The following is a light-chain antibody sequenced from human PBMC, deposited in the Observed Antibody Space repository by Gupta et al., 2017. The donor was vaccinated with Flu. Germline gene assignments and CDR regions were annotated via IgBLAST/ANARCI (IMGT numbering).Light chain of an antibody. CDR2: DDS. CDR3: QAWDSSSGVV. CDR1: NVGGKC. V-gene: IGLV3-21*03. J-gene: IGLJ2*01. Sequence: PGKTARITCGGDNVGGKCVHWYQQKPGQATVLVVYDDSKRPSGIPERFSGSNSGNTATLTXSXDEAGDXADYYCQAWDSSSGVVFGGGTKLTVL.